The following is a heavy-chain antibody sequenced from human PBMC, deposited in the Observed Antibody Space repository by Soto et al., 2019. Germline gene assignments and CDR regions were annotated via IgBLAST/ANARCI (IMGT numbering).Heavy chain of an antibody. CDR2: INAGNGNT. CDR3: AVGMTTVTTFDY. J-gene: IGHJ4*02. CDR1: GYTFTSYA. D-gene: IGHD4-17*01. V-gene: IGHV1-3*01. Sequence: ASVKVSCKASGYTFTSYAMHWVRQAPGQRLEWMGWINAGNGNTKYSQKFQGRVAITRDTSISTAYMELSSLRSEDTAVYYCAVGMTTVTTFDYWGQGTLVTVSS.